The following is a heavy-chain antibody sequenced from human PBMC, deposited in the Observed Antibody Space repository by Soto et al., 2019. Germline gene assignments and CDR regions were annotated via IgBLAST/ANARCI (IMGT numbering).Heavy chain of an antibody. CDR2: IDPSDSYT. CDR1: GYSFTSYW. CDR3: ARHDCGWFVVDY. D-gene: IGHD2-21*01. Sequence: EVQLVQSGAEVKKPGESLRISCKGSGYSFTSYWISWVRQMPGKGLEWMGRIDPSDSYTNYSPSFQGHVTMSVDKSINTAYLQWSSLKASDTAMYYWARHDCGWFVVDYWGQGTLVTVSS. J-gene: IGHJ4*02. V-gene: IGHV5-10-1*03.